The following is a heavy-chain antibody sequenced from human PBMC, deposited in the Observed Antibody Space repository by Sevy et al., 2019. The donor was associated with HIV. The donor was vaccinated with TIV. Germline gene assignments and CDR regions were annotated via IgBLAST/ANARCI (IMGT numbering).Heavy chain of an antibody. Sequence: SETLSLTCTVSGGPISSYYWIWLRQPPGKGLQYIGYIHYTGSSNYNPSLKSRVTISLDTSKNQFSLKVTSVTAADTAVYYCARAPPVRSGDDSLNWFDPWGQGTLVTVSS. CDR2: IHYTGSS. CDR1: GGPISSYY. V-gene: IGHV4-59*01. CDR3: ARAPPVRSGDDSLNWFDP. J-gene: IGHJ5*02. D-gene: IGHD5-12*01.